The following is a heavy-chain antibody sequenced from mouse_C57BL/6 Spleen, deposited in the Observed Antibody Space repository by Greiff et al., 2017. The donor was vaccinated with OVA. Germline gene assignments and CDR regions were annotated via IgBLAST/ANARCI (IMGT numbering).Heavy chain of an antibody. D-gene: IGHD1-1*01. V-gene: IGHV1-26*01. J-gene: IGHJ2*01. Sequence: VQLQQSGPELVKPGASVKISCKASGYTFTDSYMNWVKQSHGKSLEWIGDINPNNGGTSYNQKFKGKATLTVDKSSSTAYMELRSLTSEDSAVYYCARSVVADYWGQGTTLTVSS. CDR1: GYTFTDSY. CDR2: INPNNGGT. CDR3: ARSVVADY.